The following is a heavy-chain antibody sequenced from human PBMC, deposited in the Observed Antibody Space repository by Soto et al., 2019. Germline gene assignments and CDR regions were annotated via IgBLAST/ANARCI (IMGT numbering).Heavy chain of an antibody. V-gene: IGHV1-2*02. CDR3: ARDSYDYVWGSYRYIYFDY. Sequence: GGTNYAQKFQGRVTMTRDTSISTAYMELSRLRSDDTAVYYCARDSYDYVWGSYRYIYFDYWGQGTLVTVSS. CDR2: GGT. D-gene: IGHD3-16*02. J-gene: IGHJ4*02.